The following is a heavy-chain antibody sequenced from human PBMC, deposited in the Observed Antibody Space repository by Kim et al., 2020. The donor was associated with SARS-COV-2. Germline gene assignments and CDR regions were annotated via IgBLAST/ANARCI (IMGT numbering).Heavy chain of an antibody. CDR3: ARGGSYPGS. CDR2: IYFTGST. J-gene: IGHJ5*02. V-gene: IGHV4-59*11. CDR1: GGSINPHY. D-gene: IGHD1-26*01. Sequence: SETLSLTCSVSGGSINPHYWSWIRQPPGKGLEWLGYIYFTGSTTYNPSLKSRVTILVDTSKNQFSLKLTSVTAADTAVYYCARGGSYPGSWGQGTLVTVS.